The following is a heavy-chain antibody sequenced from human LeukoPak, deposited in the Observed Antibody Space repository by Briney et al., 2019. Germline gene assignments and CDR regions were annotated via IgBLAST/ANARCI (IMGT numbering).Heavy chain of an antibody. V-gene: IGHV3-7*01. CDR3: ARALGWLPENY. CDR1: GFTFSSYW. Sequence: GGSLRLSCAASGFTFSSYWMSWVRQAPGKGLEWVANIKQDGSEKDYVDSVKGRYTISRDNAKNSLYLQMNSLRAEDTAVYYCARALGWLPENYWGQGTLVTVSS. CDR2: IKQDGSEK. D-gene: IGHD5-24*01. J-gene: IGHJ4*02.